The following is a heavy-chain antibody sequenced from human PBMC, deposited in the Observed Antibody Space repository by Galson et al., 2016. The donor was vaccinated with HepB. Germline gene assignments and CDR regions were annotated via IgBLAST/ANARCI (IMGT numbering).Heavy chain of an antibody. CDR2: IFGNGANT. CDR3: ANVRG. D-gene: IGHD3-10*01. V-gene: IGHV3-23*01. J-gene: IGHJ4*02. Sequence: SLRLSCAASGLTFSTYVMSWVRQAPGKGMECVSAIFGNGANTYYAGSVKGRFTISRDNSKNTLYLQMNSLRVEDTAVYYCANVRGWGQGTLVTVSS. CDR1: GLTFSTYV.